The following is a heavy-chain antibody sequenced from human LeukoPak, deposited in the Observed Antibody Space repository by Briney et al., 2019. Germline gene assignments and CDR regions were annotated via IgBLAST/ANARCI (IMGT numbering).Heavy chain of an antibody. Sequence: ASVKVSCKASGYTFTSYDTNWVRQATGQGLEWMGWMNPNSGNTGYAQKFQGRVTMTRNTSISTAYMELSSLRSEDTAVYYCAIPYGDPTDAFDIWGQGTMVTVSS. CDR2: MNPNSGNT. V-gene: IGHV1-8*01. CDR3: AIPYGDPTDAFDI. D-gene: IGHD4-17*01. CDR1: GYTFTSYD. J-gene: IGHJ3*02.